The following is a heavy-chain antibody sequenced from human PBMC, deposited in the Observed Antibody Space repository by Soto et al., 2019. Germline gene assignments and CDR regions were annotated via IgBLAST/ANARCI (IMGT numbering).Heavy chain of an antibody. CDR1: GFTFSSYG. Sequence: GSLRLSCAASGFTFSSYGMHWVRQAPGKGLECVAVIWYDGSNKYYADSVKGRFTISRDNSKNTLYLQMNSLRAEDTAVYYCAKAEPLDIVVVVSSSYGMDVWGQGTTVTVSS. D-gene: IGHD2-15*01. CDR3: AKAEPLDIVVVVSSSYGMDV. CDR2: IWYDGSNK. V-gene: IGHV3-33*06. J-gene: IGHJ6*02.